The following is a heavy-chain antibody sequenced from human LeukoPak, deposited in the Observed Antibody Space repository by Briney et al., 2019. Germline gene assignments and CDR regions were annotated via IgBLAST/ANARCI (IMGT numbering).Heavy chain of an antibody. V-gene: IGHV4-59*01. CDR2: IYYSGST. CDR1: GGSISSYY. J-gene: IGHJ6*03. CDR3: AREPRTGYSSGWSYYYYYMDV. D-gene: IGHD6-19*01. Sequence: KTSETLSLTCTASGGSISSYYWSWIRQPPGKGLEWIGYIYYSGSTNYNPSLKSRVTISVDTSKNQFSLKLSSVTAADTAVYYCAREPRTGYSSGWSYYYYYMDVWGKGTTVTVSS.